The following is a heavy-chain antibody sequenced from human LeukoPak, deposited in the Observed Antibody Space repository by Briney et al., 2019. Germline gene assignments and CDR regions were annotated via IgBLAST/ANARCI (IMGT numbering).Heavy chain of an antibody. V-gene: IGHV1-18*04. CDR1: GYTFTGYY. J-gene: IGHJ6*02. CDR2: ISAYNGNT. CDR3: ARDFTTSGYIYGDYGYYYYGMDV. D-gene: IGHD4-17*01. Sequence: ASVKVSCKASGYTFTGYYMHWVRQAPGQGLEWMGWISAYNGNTNYAQKLQGRVTMTTDTSTSTAYMELRSLRSDDTAVYYCARDFTTSGYIYGDYGYYYYGMDVWGQGTTVTVSS.